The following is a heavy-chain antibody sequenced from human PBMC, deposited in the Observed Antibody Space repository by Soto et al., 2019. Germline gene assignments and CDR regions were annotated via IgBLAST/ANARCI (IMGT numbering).Heavy chain of an antibody. Sequence: PSQTLSLTFAISGDSVSSNSAALNWISQSPSRGLECLVRTYYSSNLYSGYAVSVKSRIIISPDTSKKRFSLQLNSVPPDDTAVYYWATRGPGGYMDYWGLGTLVTVSS. D-gene: IGHD3-22*01. V-gene: IGHV6-1*01. CDR3: ATRGPGGYMDY. CDR1: GDSVSSNSAA. J-gene: IGHJ4*02. CDR2: TYYSSNLYS.